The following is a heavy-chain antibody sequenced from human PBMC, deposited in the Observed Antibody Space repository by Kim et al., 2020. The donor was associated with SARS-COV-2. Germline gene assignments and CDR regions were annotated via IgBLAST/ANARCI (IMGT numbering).Heavy chain of an antibody. CDR1: GYTFTSYA. V-gene: IGHV1-3*01. J-gene: IGHJ4*02. Sequence: ASVKVSCKASGYTFTSYAMHWVRQAPGQRLEWMGWINAGNGNTKYSQKFQGRVTITRDTSASTAYMELSSLRSEDTAVYYCARDPLPRIAVAGPDYWGQGTLVTVSS. CDR2: INAGNGNT. CDR3: ARDPLPRIAVAGPDY. D-gene: IGHD6-19*01.